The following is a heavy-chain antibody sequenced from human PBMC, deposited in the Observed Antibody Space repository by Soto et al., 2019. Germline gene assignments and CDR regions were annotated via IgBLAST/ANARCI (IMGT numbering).Heavy chain of an antibody. CDR2: ISGSGGST. CDR3: AKEGRYSSSRGYFDY. Sequence: GGSLRLSCADSGFTFSSYGMSWVRQAPGKGLEWVSGISGSGGSTYYADSVKGRFTISRDNPKNTLYLQMNSLRAEDTAVYYCAKEGRYSSSRGYFDYWGQGTLVTVS. D-gene: IGHD6-13*01. J-gene: IGHJ4*02. CDR1: GFTFSSYG. V-gene: IGHV3-23*01.